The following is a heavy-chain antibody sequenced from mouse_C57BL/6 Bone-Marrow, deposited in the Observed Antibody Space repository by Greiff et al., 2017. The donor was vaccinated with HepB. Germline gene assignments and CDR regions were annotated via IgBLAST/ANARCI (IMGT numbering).Heavy chain of an antibody. CDR3: ARGVTTEVSYWYIDV. J-gene: IGHJ1*03. CDR2: IYPRCGNT. D-gene: IGHD2-2*01. V-gene: IGHV1-81*01. CDR1: GYTFTSYG. Sequence: QVQLQQSGAELARPGASVKLSCKASGYTFTSYGISWVKQRTGQGLEWIGEIYPRCGNTYYNEKFKGKATLTADKSSSTAYMELRSLTSEDSAVYVCARGVTTEVSYWYIDVWGKGTTVTGAS.